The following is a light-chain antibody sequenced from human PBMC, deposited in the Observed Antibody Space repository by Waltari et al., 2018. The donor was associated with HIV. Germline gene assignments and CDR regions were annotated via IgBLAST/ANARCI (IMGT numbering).Light chain of an antibody. CDR2: GNN. Sequence: QSVLTPPPSVSGATGQRVTISCTGTSSTIGAGSDLQWYQHLPGTAPKLLIYGNNNRPSGVPDRFSGSKSGTSASLAITELQTDDEADYYCQSYDSSLGGWVFGGGTKLTVL. J-gene: IGLJ3*02. CDR3: QSYDSSLGGWV. CDR1: SSTIGAGSD. V-gene: IGLV1-40*01.